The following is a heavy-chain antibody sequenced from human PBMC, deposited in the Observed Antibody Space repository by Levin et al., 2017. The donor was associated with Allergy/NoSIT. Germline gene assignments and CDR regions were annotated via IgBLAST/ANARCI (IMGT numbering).Heavy chain of an antibody. CDR1: GYKFASYW. Sequence: GESLKISCKGSGYKFASYWIGWVRQMPGKGLEWMGIMNPDDSDTTYSPSFQGQVTISADKSISTAHLQWSSLKASDTAMYYCARYRPVYGGKPDYWVQGTLVTVSS. J-gene: IGHJ4*02. D-gene: IGHD4-23*01. V-gene: IGHV5-51*01. CDR3: ARYRPVYGGKPDY. CDR2: MNPDDSDT.